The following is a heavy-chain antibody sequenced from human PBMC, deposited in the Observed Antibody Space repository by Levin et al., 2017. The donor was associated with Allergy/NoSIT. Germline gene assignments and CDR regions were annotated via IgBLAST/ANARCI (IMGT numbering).Heavy chain of an antibody. J-gene: IGHJ4*02. V-gene: IGHV3-7*01. D-gene: IGHD3-10*01. CDR1: GFTFRTFW. CDR2: IKQDGSDK. Sequence: GESLKISCAASGFTFRTFWMSWVRQAPGKGPEWVANIKQDGSDKYYVDSVEGRFTVSRDNAKNSLYLPMNSLRVEDTAVYYCARDHDGEDEYFDFWGQGTLVTVSS. CDR3: ARDHDGEDEYFDF.